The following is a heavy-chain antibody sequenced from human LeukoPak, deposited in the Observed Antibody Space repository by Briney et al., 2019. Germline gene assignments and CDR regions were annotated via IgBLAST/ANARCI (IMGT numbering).Heavy chain of an antibody. D-gene: IGHD6-13*01. J-gene: IGHJ4*02. Sequence: PSETLSLTCAVSGYSISSGYYWGWIRQPPGKGLEWIGSIYHSGSTYYNPSLKSRVTISVDTSKNQFSLKLSSVTAADTAVYYCASWYSSSGNYFDYWGQRTLVTVSS. V-gene: IGHV4-38-2*01. CDR2: IYHSGST. CDR3: ASWYSSSGNYFDY. CDR1: GYSISSGYY.